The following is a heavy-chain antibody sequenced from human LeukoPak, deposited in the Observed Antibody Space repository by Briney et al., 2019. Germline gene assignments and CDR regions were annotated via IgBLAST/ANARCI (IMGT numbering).Heavy chain of an antibody. J-gene: IGHJ4*02. Sequence: PSETLSLTCAVYGGSFSGYYWSWIRQPPGKGLEWIGEINHSGSTNYNPSLKSRVTISLDTSKNQFSLRLTSVTAADTAVYYCARDILTGYYRGYYFDHWGQGTLVTVS. CDR1: GGSFSGYY. CDR2: INHSGST. V-gene: IGHV4-34*01. D-gene: IGHD3-9*01. CDR3: ARDILTGYYRGYYFDH.